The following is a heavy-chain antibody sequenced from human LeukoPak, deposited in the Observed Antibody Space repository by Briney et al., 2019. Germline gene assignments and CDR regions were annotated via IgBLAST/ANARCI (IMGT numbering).Heavy chain of an antibody. CDR3: ARRGSGWSREFDY. Sequence: SETLSLTCTVSGGSISSSSYYWSWIRQPPGKGLEWIGSIYYSGSTYYNPSLKSRVTISVDTSKSQFSLKLNSVTAADTAVYYCARRGSGWSREFDYWGQGTLVTVSS. CDR2: IYYSGST. J-gene: IGHJ4*02. D-gene: IGHD6-19*01. V-gene: IGHV4-39*01. CDR1: GGSISSSSYY.